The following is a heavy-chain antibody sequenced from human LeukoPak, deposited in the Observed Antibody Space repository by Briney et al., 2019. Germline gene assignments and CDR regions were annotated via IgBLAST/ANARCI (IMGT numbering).Heavy chain of an antibody. CDR1: GFTFDGYS. J-gene: IGHJ6*02. CDR3: VKDRYYLGSGSYYTSPWDYGLDV. V-gene: IGHV3-43*01. CDR2: MRWDGAGT. Sequence: GGSLRLSCAASGFTFDGYSMHWVRQAPGKGLEWVSLMRWDGAGTYYADSVKGRFTISRDNSKNSLYLQMNSLRTEDTALYYCVKDRYYLGSGSYYTSPWDYGLDVWGQGTTVTVSS. D-gene: IGHD3-10*01.